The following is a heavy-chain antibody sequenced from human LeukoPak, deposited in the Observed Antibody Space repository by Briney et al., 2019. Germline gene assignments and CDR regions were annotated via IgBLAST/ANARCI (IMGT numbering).Heavy chain of an antibody. D-gene: IGHD5-12*01. Sequence: PSETLSLTCTVSGDSTSSSTYYWDWIRQAPGKGLEWIGNIYDSGTTHYNPSLKSRVTISGDTSKSQFSLKLNSVTAADTAIYYCATHRRSGSGGSENAFEIWGQGTMVTVSS. V-gene: IGHV4-39*01. CDR1: GDSTSSSTYY. CDR3: ATHRRSGSGGSENAFEI. J-gene: IGHJ3*02. CDR2: IYDSGTT.